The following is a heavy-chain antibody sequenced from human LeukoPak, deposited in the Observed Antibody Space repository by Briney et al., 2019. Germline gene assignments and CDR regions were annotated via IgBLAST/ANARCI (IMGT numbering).Heavy chain of an antibody. D-gene: IGHD3/OR15-3a*01. J-gene: IGHJ4*02. CDR2: MKPDSGDT. CDR3: AGGLGLDGPFEY. V-gene: IGHV1-8*01. Sequence: ASLKVSCKASGNTFTSEDINWVRQAPGQGLEWMGWMKPDSGDTGYAQMFQGRVSMTTNTSIGTVYMELSSLTSEDTAVYYCAGGLGLDGPFEYWGQGTLVTVSS. CDR1: GNTFTSED.